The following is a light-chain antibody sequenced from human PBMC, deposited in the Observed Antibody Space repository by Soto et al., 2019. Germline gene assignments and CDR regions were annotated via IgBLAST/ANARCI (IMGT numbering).Light chain of an antibody. CDR2: DVI. Sequence: QSVLTQPRSVSGSPGQSVTISCTGTRSDIGGYNFVSWYQQHPGQAPKLIIYDVIKRPSGVPDRFSGSKSGNTASLTIYGLQAEDEADYYCCPYAGGYTHVFGTGTKVTVL. CDR1: RSDIGGYNF. CDR3: CPYAGGYTHV. V-gene: IGLV2-11*01. J-gene: IGLJ1*01.